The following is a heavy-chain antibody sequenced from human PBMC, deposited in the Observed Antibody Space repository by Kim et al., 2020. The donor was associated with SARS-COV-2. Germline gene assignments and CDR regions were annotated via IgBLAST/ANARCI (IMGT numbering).Heavy chain of an antibody. V-gene: IGHV3-7*01. CDR2: IKHDGSEK. D-gene: IGHD3-3*01. J-gene: IGHJ4*01. Sequence: GGSLRLFCAASGFRFNIYQMAWVRQAPGKGLEWVAAIKHDGSEKDYLDSVRGRFTISRDNAENSLFLQMNNLRVEDTAVYYCARDSSWNHLVDFFHFD. CDR3: ARDSSWNHLVDFFHFD. CDR1: GFRFNIYQ.